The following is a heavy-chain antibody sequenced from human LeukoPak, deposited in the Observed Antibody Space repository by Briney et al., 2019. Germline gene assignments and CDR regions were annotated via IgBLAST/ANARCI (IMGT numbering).Heavy chain of an antibody. CDR1: GFSFGKYW. J-gene: IGHJ6*02. Sequence: PGGSLRLSCVASGFSFGKYWMSWVRQAPGKGLEWVAVISYDGSNKYYADSVKGRFTISRDNSKNTLYLQMNSLRAEDTAVYYCARDGDRGYSGYDRDPGVSYYYYGMDVWGQGTTVTVSS. CDR2: ISYDGSNK. V-gene: IGHV3-30-3*01. D-gene: IGHD5-12*01. CDR3: ARDGDRGYSGYDRDPGVSYYYYGMDV.